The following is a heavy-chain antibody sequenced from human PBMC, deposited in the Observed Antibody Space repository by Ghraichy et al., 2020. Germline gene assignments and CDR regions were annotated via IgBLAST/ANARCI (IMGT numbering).Heavy chain of an antibody. CDR3: VVVWGSTTNPVDY. CDR2: IYYSGST. D-gene: IGHD3-16*01. V-gene: IGHV4-39*01. Sequence: SETLSLTCTVSGGSISSSSYYWGWIRQPPGKGLEWIGSIYYSGSTYYNPSLKSRVTISVDTSKNQFSLKLSSVTAADTAVYYCVVVWGSTTNPVDYWGQGTLVTVSS. J-gene: IGHJ4*02. CDR1: GGSISSSSYY.